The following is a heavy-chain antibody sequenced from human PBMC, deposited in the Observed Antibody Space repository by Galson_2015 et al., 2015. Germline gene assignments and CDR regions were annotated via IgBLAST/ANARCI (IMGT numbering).Heavy chain of an antibody. V-gene: IGHV4-34*01. CDR1: GGSFSGYY. CDR2: INHSGST. CDR3: ARVHSMDTAMVTGQGASRWFDP. D-gene: IGHD5-18*01. J-gene: IGHJ5*02. Sequence: SETLSLTCAVYGGSFSGYYWSWIRQPPGKGLEWIGEINHSGSTNYNPSLKSRVTISVDTSKNQFSLKLSSVTAADTAVYYCARVHSMDTAMVTGQGASRWFDPWGQGTLVTVSS.